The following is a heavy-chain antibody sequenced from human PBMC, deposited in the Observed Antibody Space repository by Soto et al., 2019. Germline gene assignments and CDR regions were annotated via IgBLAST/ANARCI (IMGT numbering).Heavy chain of an antibody. CDR1: GASITTYY. CDR2: ISYSGST. CDR3: ARACSGGSCYSRRGFDP. V-gene: IGHV4-59*12. J-gene: IGHJ5*02. D-gene: IGHD2-15*01. Sequence: SETLSLTCTVSGASITTYYWSWIRQPPGKGLEWIGYISYSGSTDYNPSLKSRVTISVDTSKNQFSLKLSSVTAADTAVYYCARACSGGSCYSRRGFDPWGQGTLVTVSS.